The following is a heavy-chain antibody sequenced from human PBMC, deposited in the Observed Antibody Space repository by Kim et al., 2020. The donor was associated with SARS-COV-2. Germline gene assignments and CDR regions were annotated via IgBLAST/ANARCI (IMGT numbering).Heavy chain of an antibody. D-gene: IGHD2-21*02. CDR2: IYTGATT. V-gene: IGHV3-53*01. CDR3: ARLGPGTANYYYGMDV. J-gene: IGHJ6*02. CDR1: GFFVSNTY. Sequence: GGSLRLSCAASGFFVSNTYLSWVRQAPGKGLEWVSVIYTGATTYYADSVRGRFTISRDNSRNTVYLQMNSLRAEDTAVYYCARLGPGTANYYYGMDVWG.